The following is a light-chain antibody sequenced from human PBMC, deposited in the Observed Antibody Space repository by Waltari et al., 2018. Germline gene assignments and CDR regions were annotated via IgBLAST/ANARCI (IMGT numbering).Light chain of an antibody. V-gene: IGLV2-18*02. CDR3: TSYTSSGTLL. J-gene: IGLJ2*01. Sequence: QSALTQPPSVSGSPGQSVTISCPGTISAVGGYNRFSWYPPPPGPAPKLMIYEVTYRPSGVPDRFSGSKSGNTASLTISGLQAEDEADYYCTSYTSSGTLLFGGGTKLTVV. CDR1: ISAVGGYNR. CDR2: EVT.